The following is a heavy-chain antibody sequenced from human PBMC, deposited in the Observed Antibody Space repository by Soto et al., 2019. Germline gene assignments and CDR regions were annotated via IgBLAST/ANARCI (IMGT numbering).Heavy chain of an antibody. CDR2: IFYSANT. CDR1: GGSVGSGYYY. V-gene: IGHV4-61*01. D-gene: IGHD2-15*01. J-gene: IGHJ4*02. CDR3: AREGCSGGTCYSGYNLGIDY. Sequence: SETLSLTCTVSGGSVGSGYYYWSWIRQPPGKGLEWIGNIFYSANTKYNPSLQSRVTISKDTSKNQFSLTLSSVTAADTAVYYCAREGCSGGTCYSGYNLGIDYWGQGSLVT.